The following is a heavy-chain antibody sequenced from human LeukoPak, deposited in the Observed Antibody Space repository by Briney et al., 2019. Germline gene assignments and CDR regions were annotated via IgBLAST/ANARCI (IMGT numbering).Heavy chain of an antibody. D-gene: IGHD6-13*01. J-gene: IGHJ6*02. CDR2: IRYDGNNK. CDR3: AKDQQQLVPYYYYYYGMDV. CDR1: EFTFGDYA. V-gene: IGHV3-30*02. Sequence: GGSLRLSCAASEFTFGDYAMHWVRQAPGKGLEWVAFIRYDGNNKYYADSVKGRFTISRDNSKNTLYLQVNSLRAEDTAVYYCAKDQQQLVPYYYYYYGMDVWGQGTTVTVSS.